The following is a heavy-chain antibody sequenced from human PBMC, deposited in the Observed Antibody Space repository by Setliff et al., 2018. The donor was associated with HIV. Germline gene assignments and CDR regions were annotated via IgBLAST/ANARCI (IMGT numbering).Heavy chain of an antibody. V-gene: IGHV4-4*07. CDR1: GVSVRNFY. CDR3: ARDIQWRNFYHYMDV. J-gene: IGHJ6*03. D-gene: IGHD6-19*01. Sequence: ETLSLTCNVSGVSVRNFYWSWLRQTAGKGLEWIGRVYVSGNTNSNPSLKSRVTMSLDRAKNQVSLELDSVTAADTAVYFCARDIQWRNFYHYMDVWGTGATVTVSS. CDR2: VYVSGNT.